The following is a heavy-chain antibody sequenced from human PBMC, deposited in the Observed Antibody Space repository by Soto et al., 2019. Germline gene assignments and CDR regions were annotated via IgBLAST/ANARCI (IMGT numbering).Heavy chain of an antibody. CDR2: INHSGST. D-gene: IGHD5-18*01. V-gene: IGHV4-34*01. CDR3: ARGIQESVAIYYYYYGMDV. J-gene: IGHJ6*02. CDR1: GGSFSGYY. Sequence: SETLSLTCAVYGGSFSGYYWSWIRQPPGKGLEWIGEINHSGSTNYNPSLKSRVTISVDTSKNQFSLKLSSVTAADTAVYYCARGIQESVAIYYYYYGMDVWGQGTTVTVSS.